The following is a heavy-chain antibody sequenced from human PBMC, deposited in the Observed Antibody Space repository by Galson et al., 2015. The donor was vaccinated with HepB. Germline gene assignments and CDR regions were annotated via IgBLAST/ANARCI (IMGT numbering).Heavy chain of an antibody. J-gene: IGHJ3*02. CDR3: AKQVYSGRISAFDI. D-gene: IGHD1-26*01. V-gene: IGHV5-51*01. Sequence: QSGAEVKKPGESLQISCKASGYSFPTYWIGWVRQMPGKGLEWMGIIYPGAPDTRYSPSFQGQVTISADKSISTAYLQWSSLKASDTAMYYCAKQVYSGRISAFDIWGQGTMVTVSP. CDR2: IYPGAPDT. CDR1: GYSFPTYW.